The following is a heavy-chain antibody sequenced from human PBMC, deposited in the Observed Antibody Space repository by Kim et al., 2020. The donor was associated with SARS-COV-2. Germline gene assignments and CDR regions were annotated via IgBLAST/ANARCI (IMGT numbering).Heavy chain of an antibody. Sequence: GGSLRLSCAASGFTFSSYAMSWVRQAPGKGLEWVSAISGSGGSTYYADSVKGRFTISRDNSKNTLYLQMNSLRAEDTAVYYCAKIPAGGSGLAVAGVFDIWGQGTMVTVSS. CDR3: AKIPAGGSGLAVAGVFDI. CDR1: GFTFSSYA. CDR2: ISGSGGST. D-gene: IGHD6-19*01. J-gene: IGHJ3*02. V-gene: IGHV3-23*01.